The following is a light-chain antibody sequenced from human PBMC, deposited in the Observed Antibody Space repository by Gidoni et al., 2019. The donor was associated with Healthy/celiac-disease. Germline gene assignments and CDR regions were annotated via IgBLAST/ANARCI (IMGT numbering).Light chain of an antibody. J-gene: IGKJ3*01. CDR3: QQYYGYPGT. Sequence: AIRMTQSPSSFSASTGDRVTITCRASQGISSYLAWYQQKPGKAPKLLIYAASTLQSGVPSMFSGSGSGTDFTLTISCLQSEDFATYYCQQYYGYPGTFGPGTKVDIK. CDR1: QGISSY. V-gene: IGKV1-8*01. CDR2: AAS.